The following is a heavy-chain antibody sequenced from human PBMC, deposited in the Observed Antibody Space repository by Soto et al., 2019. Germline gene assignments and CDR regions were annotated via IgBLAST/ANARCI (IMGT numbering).Heavy chain of an antibody. Sequence: QIHLEQSEPEVKKPGASVKVSCKASGYTFTSYGISWVRLAPGQGLEWMGWINIYGGGTNYAQKYQDRVTRTRDTSTKPAYLEMRSLTSDDTAIYYWARALNDYDNSGLAFWGQGTLVTVSS. V-gene: IGHV1-18*01. CDR1: GYTFTSYG. D-gene: IGHD3-22*01. J-gene: IGHJ4*02. CDR2: INIYGGGT. CDR3: ARALNDYDNSGLAF.